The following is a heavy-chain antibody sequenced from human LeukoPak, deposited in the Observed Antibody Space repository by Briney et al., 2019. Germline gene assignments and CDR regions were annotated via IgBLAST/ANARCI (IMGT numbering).Heavy chain of an antibody. V-gene: IGHV1-46*01. D-gene: IGHD3-22*01. CDR2: INPSGGST. CDR1: GYTFTSYY. Sequence: ASVKVSCKASGYTFTSYYMHWVRQAPGQGLEWMGIINPSGGSTSYAQKFQDGVTMTRDTSTSTVYMELSSLRSGDTAVYYCARPLGDSSGYSWYFDYWGQGTLVTVSS. CDR3: ARPLGDSSGYSWYFDY. J-gene: IGHJ4*02.